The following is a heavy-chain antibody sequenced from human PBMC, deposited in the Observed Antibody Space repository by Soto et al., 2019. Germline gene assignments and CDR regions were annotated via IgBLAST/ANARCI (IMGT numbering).Heavy chain of an antibody. CDR1: GLTFRRYG. CDR2: MSFDGSNK. J-gene: IGHJ6*02. Sequence: GGSLRLSCAASGLTFRRYGLHWVRQAPGKGLEWVALMSFDGSNKYYADSVRGRFTISSDNSKSTLYLQRDILRPGDTAVYYCAKEFGWELQLSHPYYNSGMDVWGQGTRVTVSS. V-gene: IGHV3-30*18. D-gene: IGHD1-1*01. CDR3: AKEFGWELQLSHPYYNSGMDV.